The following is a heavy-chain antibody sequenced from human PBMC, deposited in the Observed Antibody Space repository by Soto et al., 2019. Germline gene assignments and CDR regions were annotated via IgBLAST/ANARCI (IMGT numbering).Heavy chain of an antibody. J-gene: IGHJ5*02. CDR1: GFTFSSYA. Sequence: LRLSCAASGFTFSSYAMHWVRQAPGKGLEWVAVISYDGSNKYYADSVKGRFTISRDNSKNTLYLQMNSLRAEDTAVYYCARDDTDYYDFWSGYYLPHNWFDPWGQGTLVTVSS. CDR3: ARDDTDYYDFWSGYYLPHNWFDP. CDR2: ISYDGSNK. D-gene: IGHD3-3*01. V-gene: IGHV3-30-3*01.